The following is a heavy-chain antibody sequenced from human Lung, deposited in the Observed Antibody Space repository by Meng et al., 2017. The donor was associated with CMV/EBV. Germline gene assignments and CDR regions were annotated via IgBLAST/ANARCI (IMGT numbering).Heavy chain of an antibody. V-gene: IGHV1-18*01. CDR1: GYTFTSYG. Sequence: VQVVQSGGEVKKPVASVTVSCKTSGYTFTSYGIHWVRQAPGQGLEWMAWISTYNGYTDYLERFQGRVTLTTDTSTSTVHMELRSLRSDDTAVYYCARDGHYDSNGDYDIDYWGQGTLVTVSS. CDR3: ARDGHYDSNGDYDIDY. D-gene: IGHD3-22*01. J-gene: IGHJ4*02. CDR2: ISTYNGYT.